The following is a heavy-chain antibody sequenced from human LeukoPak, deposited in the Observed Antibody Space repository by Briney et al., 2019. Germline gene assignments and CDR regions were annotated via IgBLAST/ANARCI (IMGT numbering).Heavy chain of an antibody. Sequence: ASVKVSCKASGYTFTGYYMHWVRQAPGQGLEWMGWITPNSGGTNYAQKFQGRVTMTRDTSISTAYMELSRLRSDDTAVYYCARANGDSFYYYYYGMDVWGQGTTVTVSS. CDR3: ARANGDSFYYYYYGMDV. CDR2: ITPNSGGT. J-gene: IGHJ6*02. CDR1: GYTFTGYY. D-gene: IGHD4-17*01. V-gene: IGHV1-2*02.